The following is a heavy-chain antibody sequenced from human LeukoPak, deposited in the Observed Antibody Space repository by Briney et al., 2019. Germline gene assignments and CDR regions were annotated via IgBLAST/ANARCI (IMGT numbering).Heavy chain of an antibody. Sequence: GVSLRLSCAASGFTFSSSGMGWVRQDPGKGLECVSPITGSGGGTSYTDSVKGRFTISRDNSKNTLYLQMNSLRAEDTAVYYCARGRNTGRQFYFDYWGQGTLVTVAS. CDR3: ARGRNTGRQFYFDY. D-gene: IGHD5-18*01. CDR1: GFTFSSSG. V-gene: IGHV3-23*01. J-gene: IGHJ4*02. CDR2: ITGSGGGT.